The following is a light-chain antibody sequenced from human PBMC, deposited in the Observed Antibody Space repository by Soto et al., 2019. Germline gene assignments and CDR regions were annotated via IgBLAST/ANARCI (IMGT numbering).Light chain of an antibody. CDR2: WAS. V-gene: IGKV4-1*01. Sequence: DIVMTQSPDSLAVSLGERATINCKSSQSVLYSPNNKNSLAWYQQKPGQPPKLFIYWASIRESGVPDRFSGSGSGTDFTHNISSLQAEDVAVYYWQQYYRTPPTFGQGPKVEIK. CDR3: QQYYRTPPT. J-gene: IGKJ1*01. CDR1: QSVLYSPNNKNS.